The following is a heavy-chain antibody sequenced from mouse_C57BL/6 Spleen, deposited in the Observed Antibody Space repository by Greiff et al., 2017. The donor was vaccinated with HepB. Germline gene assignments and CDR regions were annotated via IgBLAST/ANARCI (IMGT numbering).Heavy chain of an antibody. Sequence: QVQLQQPGAELVKPGASVKLSCKASGYTFTSYWMQWVKQRPGQGLEWIGEIDPSDSYTNYNQKFKGKATLTVDTSSSTAYMQLSSLTSEDSAVYYCARVMLGYDAMDYWGQGTSVTVSS. J-gene: IGHJ4*01. D-gene: IGHD3-1*01. CDR1: GYTFTSYW. CDR3: ARVMLGYDAMDY. V-gene: IGHV1-50*01. CDR2: IDPSDSYT.